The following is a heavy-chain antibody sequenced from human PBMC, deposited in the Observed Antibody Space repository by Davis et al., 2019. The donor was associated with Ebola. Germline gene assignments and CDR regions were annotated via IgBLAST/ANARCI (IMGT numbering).Heavy chain of an antibody. CDR1: GFTFSSYS. CDR2: SSSSSSTI. D-gene: IGHD6-19*01. J-gene: IGHJ4*02. Sequence: GGSLRLSCAASGFTFSSYSMNWVRQAPGKGLEWVSYSSSSSSTIYYADSVKGRFTISRDNAKNSLYLQMNSLRDEDTAVYYCARELYSSGWYYFDYWGQGTLVTVSS. V-gene: IGHV3-48*02. CDR3: ARELYSSGWYYFDY.